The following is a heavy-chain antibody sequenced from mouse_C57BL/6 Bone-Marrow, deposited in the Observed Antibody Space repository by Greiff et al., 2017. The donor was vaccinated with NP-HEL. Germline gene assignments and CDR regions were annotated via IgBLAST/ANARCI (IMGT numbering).Heavy chain of an antibody. CDR2: ISNLAYSI. CDR1: GFTFSDYG. D-gene: IGHD3-2*02. Sequence: EVMLVESGGGLVQPGGSLKLSCAASGFTFSDYGMAWVRQAPRKGPEWVAFISNLAYSIYYADTVTGRFTISRENAKNTLYLEMSSLRSEDTAMYYCARHRGYGDFDYWGQGTTLTVSS. V-gene: IGHV5-15*01. CDR3: ARHRGYGDFDY. J-gene: IGHJ2*01.